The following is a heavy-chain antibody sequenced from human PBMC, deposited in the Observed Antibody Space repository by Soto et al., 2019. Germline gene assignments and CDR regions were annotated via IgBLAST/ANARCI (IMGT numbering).Heavy chain of an antibody. D-gene: IGHD6-6*01. CDR3: ARGLAARRIYFYGMDV. CDR2: ISWNSGNI. Sequence: GGSLRLSCAASGFTFDYYAMHWVRQAPGKGLEWVSGISWNSGNIVYADSVKGRFTISRDNAKNSLYLQMNSLRAEDTALYYCARGLAARRIYFYGMDVWGQGTTVTV. CDR1: GFTFDYYA. V-gene: IGHV3-9*01. J-gene: IGHJ6*02.